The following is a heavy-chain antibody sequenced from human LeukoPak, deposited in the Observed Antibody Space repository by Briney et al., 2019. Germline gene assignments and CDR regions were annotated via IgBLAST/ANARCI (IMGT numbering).Heavy chain of an antibody. CDR3: ARAITVDEWWLRTAGYFDY. CDR2: IYYSGST. J-gene: IGHJ4*02. D-gene: IGHD5-12*01. CDR1: GGSISSYY. V-gene: IGHV4-59*12. Sequence: PSETLSLTCTVSGGSISSYYWSWIRQPPGKGLEWIGYIYYSGSTYYNPSLKSRVTISVDTSKNQFSLKLSSVTAADTAVYYCARAITVDEWWLRTAGYFDYWGQGTLVTVSS.